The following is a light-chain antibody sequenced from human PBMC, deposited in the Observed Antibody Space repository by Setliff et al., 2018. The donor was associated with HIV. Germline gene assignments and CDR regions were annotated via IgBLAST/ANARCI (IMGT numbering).Light chain of an antibody. CDR3: SSWTSTKYV. CDR2: DVR. V-gene: IGLV2-14*03. CDR1: SSDVGGYDY. Sequence: QSALAQPASVSGSPGQSITMSCTGTSSDVGGYDYVSWYQQHPGKAPKLMIYDVRNRPSGVSNRFSGSKSGSTSSLTISGRQAADEADYYCSSWTSTKYVFGTGTKVTVL. J-gene: IGLJ1*01.